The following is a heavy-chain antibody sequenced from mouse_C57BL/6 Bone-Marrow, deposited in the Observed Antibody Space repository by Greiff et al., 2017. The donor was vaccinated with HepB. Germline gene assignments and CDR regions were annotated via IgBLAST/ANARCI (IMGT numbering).Heavy chain of an antibody. D-gene: IGHD1-1*01. V-gene: IGHV1-54*01. Sequence: VQLQQSGAELVRPGTSVKVSCKASGYAFTNYLIEWVKQRPGQGLEWIGVINPGSGGTNYNEKFKGKATLTADKSSSTAYMQLSSLTSEDSAVYVCARWNYYYFDYWGQGTTLTVSS. CDR1: GYAFTNYL. J-gene: IGHJ2*01. CDR3: ARWNYYYFDY. CDR2: INPGSGGT.